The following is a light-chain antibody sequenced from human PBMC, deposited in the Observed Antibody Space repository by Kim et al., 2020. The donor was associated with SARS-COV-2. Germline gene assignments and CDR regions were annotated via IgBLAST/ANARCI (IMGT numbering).Light chain of an antibody. CDR3: SSYTSSSTVV. CDR2: DVS. Sequence: GLSFPTSCTVTSSDVVGYNNVSWYQQHPGKAPKLMIYDVSNRPSGVSNRFSGSKSGNTASLTISGLQAEDEADYYCSSYTSSSTVVFGGGTQLTVL. J-gene: IGLJ2*01. CDR1: SSDVVGYNN. V-gene: IGLV2-14*03.